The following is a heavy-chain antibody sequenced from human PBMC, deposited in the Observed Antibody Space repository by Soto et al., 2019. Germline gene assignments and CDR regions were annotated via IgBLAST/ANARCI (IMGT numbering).Heavy chain of an antibody. V-gene: IGHV4-59*01. D-gene: IGHD6-6*01. Sequence: LSLTCTVSGGSISSYYWSWIRQPPGEGLEWIGYIYYSGSTNYNPSLKSRVTISVDTSKNQFSLKLSSVTAADTAVYYCARDRGSIAARPGYYYGMDVWGQGTTVTVSS. CDR2: IYYSGST. J-gene: IGHJ6*02. CDR1: GGSISSYY. CDR3: ARDRGSIAARPGYYYGMDV.